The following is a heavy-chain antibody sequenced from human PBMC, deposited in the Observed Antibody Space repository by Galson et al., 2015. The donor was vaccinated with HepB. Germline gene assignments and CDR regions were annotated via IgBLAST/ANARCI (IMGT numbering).Heavy chain of an antibody. J-gene: IGHJ6*01. CDR1: GFTLKTYW. V-gene: IGHV3-7*03. CDR3: ARRISLVRGITTRPDYYYGMDV. D-gene: IGHD3-10*01. CDR2: INPDGSES. Sequence: SLRLSCAASGFTLKTYWMHWVRQAPGKGLEWVANINPDGSESYYVASLKGRFTISRDNDKNSLYLQMDNLRVGDTAVYYCARRISLVRGITTRPDYYYGMDVWGQGTTVTVA.